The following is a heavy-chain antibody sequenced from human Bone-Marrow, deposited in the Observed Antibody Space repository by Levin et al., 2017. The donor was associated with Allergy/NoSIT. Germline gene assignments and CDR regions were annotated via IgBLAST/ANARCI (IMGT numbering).Heavy chain of an antibody. Sequence: SETLSLTCTVSGASMNNYYWSWIRQPPGKGLEWIGYTYYNGNTNHHPSLKSRVTISVDTSKNQFSLNLKSVTAADTALYFCARDKSGTYFSFEDWGQGTLVIVSS. CDR1: GASMNNYY. V-gene: IGHV4-59*01. CDR2: TYYNGNT. J-gene: IGHJ4*02. CDR3: ARDKSGTYFSFED. D-gene: IGHD1-26*01.